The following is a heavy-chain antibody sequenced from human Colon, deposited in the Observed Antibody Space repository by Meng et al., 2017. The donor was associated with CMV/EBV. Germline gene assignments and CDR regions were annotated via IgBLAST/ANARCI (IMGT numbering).Heavy chain of an antibody. CDR1: GGSIRDGGHY. D-gene: IGHD6-19*01. V-gene: IGHV4-31*02. CDR2: IYYTGNT. CDR3: ARVGSSGWGLQY. J-gene: IGHJ4*02. Sequence: TGCGGSIRDGGHYWNWIRQLPGKGLEWIGYIYYTGNTHYNPSLKSRVTMSADTAKNQLSLTLTSVTAADTAVYYCARVGSSGWGLQYWGQGALVTVSS.